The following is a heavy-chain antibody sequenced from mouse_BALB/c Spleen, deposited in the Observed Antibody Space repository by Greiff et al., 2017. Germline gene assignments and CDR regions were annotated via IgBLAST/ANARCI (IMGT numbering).Heavy chain of an antibody. J-gene: IGHJ4*01. D-gene: IGHD2-3*01. CDR1: GYSFTSYW. CDR2: IYPGNSDT. CDR3: TRHIYDGYYAYAMDY. V-gene: IGHV1-5*01. Sequence: EVKLVESGTVLARPGASVKMSCKASGYSFTSYWMHWVKQRPGQGLEWIGAIYPGNSDTSYNQKFKGKAKLTAVTSASTAYMELSSLTNEDSAVYYCTRHIYDGYYAYAMDYWGQGTSVTVSS.